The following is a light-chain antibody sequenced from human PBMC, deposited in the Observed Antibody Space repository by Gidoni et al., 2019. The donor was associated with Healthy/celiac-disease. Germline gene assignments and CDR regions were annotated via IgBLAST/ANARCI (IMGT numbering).Light chain of an antibody. CDR2: GAS. Sequence: EIVMTHSPATLSVSPGERATISCRASQRVSSNLAWYQQKPGQAPRLLIYGASTRATGIPARFSGSGSGTEFTLTISSLQSEDFAVYYCQQYNNWPPYTFGQGTKLEIK. J-gene: IGKJ2*01. CDR1: QRVSSN. CDR3: QQYNNWPPYT. V-gene: IGKV3-15*01.